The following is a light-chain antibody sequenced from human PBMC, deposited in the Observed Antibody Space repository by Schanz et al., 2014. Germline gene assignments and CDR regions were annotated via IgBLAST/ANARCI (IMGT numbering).Light chain of an antibody. CDR1: QSVDTN. CDR3: QQYNDWPPRHT. Sequence: EIVLTQSPGTLSLSPGERATLSCRASQSVDTNLAWYQQKPGQAPRLLIYGASTRTTDIPARFSGSGSGTEFTLTISSLQSEDFAVYYCQQYNDWPPRHTFGQGTKLEIK. V-gene: IGKV3-15*01. J-gene: IGKJ2*01. CDR2: GAS.